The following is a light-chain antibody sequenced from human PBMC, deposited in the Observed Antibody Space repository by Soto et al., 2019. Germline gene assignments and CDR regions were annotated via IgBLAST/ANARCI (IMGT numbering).Light chain of an antibody. V-gene: IGKV1-5*03. CDR2: KAS. Sequence: DIQMTQSPSTLSASVGDRVTITCRASLDIIDLLAWYQQKPGRAPKLLIYKASRFQSGVPSKFSGSGFGTDFTVYISGLQPDDFATYYCEQYNYYSRTFGPGTKVDLK. CDR3: EQYNYYSRT. CDR1: LDIIDL. J-gene: IGKJ1*01.